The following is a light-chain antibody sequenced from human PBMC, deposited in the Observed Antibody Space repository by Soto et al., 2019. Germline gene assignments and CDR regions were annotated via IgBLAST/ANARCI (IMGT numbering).Light chain of an antibody. V-gene: IGKV3-15*01. CDR3: QQYNDWPLVT. CDR2: GAS. Sequence: EIVMTQSPGTLSVYPGERATLSCRASQSVGTYLAWYQQKPGQAPRLLIFGASTRATGIPARFSGSGSGSEFTLTISSLQSEDFAIYSCQQYNDWPLVTFGGGTKVEIK. CDR1: QSVGTY. J-gene: IGKJ4*01.